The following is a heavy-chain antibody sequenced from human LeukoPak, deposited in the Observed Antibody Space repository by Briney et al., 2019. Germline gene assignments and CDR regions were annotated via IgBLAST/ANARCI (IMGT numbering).Heavy chain of an antibody. D-gene: IGHD4-23*01. J-gene: IGHJ6*03. CDR3: ARGYGGNSDGYYYYYMDV. V-gene: IGHV1-46*01. CDR2: INPSGGST. CDR1: GYTLTSYY. Sequence: ASVKVSCKASGYTLTSYYMHWVRQAPGQGLEWMGIINPSGGSTSYAQKFQGRVTMTRDMSTSTVYMELSSLRSEDTAVYYCARGYGGNSDGYYYYYMDVWGKGTTVTISS.